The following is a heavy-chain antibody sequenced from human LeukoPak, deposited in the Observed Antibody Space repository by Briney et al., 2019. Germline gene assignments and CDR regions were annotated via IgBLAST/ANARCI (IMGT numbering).Heavy chain of an antibody. V-gene: IGHV3-74*01. CDR3: ARQPCSGGTCYFDY. CDR1: GFTFSSYW. D-gene: IGHD2-15*01. J-gene: IGHJ4*02. CDR2: INSDGSST. Sequence: GGSLRLSCAASGFTFSSYWMHWVRQAPGKGLVWVSRINSDGSSTSYADSVKGRFTISRDNAKNTLYLQMNSLRAEDTAVYYCARQPCSGGTCYFDYWGQGTLVTVSS.